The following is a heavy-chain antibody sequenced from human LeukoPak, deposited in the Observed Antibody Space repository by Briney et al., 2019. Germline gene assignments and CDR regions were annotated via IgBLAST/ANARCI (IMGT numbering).Heavy chain of an antibody. V-gene: IGHV3-73*01. CDR1: GFTFSGSA. CDR3: TRHADTAMVSLV. J-gene: IGHJ6*04. D-gene: IGHD5-18*01. Sequence: GGSLRLSCAASGFTFSGSAMHWVRQASGKGLEWVGLIRSKANSYATAYAASVKGRFTISRDDSKNTAYLQMNSLKTEDTAVYYCTRHADTAMVSLVWGKGTTVTVSS. CDR2: IRSKANSYAT.